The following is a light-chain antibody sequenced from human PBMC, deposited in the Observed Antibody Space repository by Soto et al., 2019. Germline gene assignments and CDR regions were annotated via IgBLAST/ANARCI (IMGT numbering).Light chain of an antibody. V-gene: IGKV1-27*01. J-gene: IGKJ1*01. CDR1: QGLSNY. CDR3: QKYNSAPQS. CDR2: AAS. Sequence: IRMTQSPSSLSASVGDRVTITCRASQGLSNYLAWYQQKPGKVPKLLIYAASTLQSVVPSRFSGSGSGTDFTLTISSLQPEDVATYYCQKYNSAPQSFGQGTKVDNK.